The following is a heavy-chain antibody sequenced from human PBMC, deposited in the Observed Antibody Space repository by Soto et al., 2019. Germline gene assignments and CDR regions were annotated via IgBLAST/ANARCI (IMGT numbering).Heavy chain of an antibody. CDR3: ARDLSAILWFGELFNYGMDV. D-gene: IGHD3-10*01. Sequence: SETLSLTCTVSGGSVSSGSYYWSWIRQPPGKGLEWIGYIYYSGSTNYTPPLKRRVTIYVDTSKNQFSLKLSSVTAADSAVYYCARDLSAILWFGELFNYGMDVWGQGTTVTVSS. J-gene: IGHJ6*02. CDR1: GGSVSSGSYY. V-gene: IGHV4-61*01. CDR2: IYYSGST.